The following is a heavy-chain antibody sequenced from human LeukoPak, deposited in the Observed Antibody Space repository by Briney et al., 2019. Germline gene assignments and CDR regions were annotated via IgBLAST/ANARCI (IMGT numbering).Heavy chain of an antibody. V-gene: IGHV3-21*01. Sequence: PGGSLRLSCAASGFTYSSYSMNWVRQAPGKGLEWVSSISSSSSYIYYADSVKGRFTISRDNAKNSPYLQMNSLRAEDTAVYCCARDYYGSGSPYRDAFDIWGQGTMVTVSS. J-gene: IGHJ3*02. CDR3: ARDYYGSGSPYRDAFDI. CDR2: ISSSSSYI. CDR1: GFTYSSYS. D-gene: IGHD3-10*01.